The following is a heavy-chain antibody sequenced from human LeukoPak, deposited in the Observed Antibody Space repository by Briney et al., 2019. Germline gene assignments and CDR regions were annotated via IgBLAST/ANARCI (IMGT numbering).Heavy chain of an antibody. D-gene: IGHD3-16*01. Sequence: SESLSLTRTVSGVSIRGYYWSWVSQPPGKGLEWVGYIYSSGTTNYNPSLKRDITISLDTPKNTCSLRCSSLSAAPTGVYYCARDANYHDSDAYYDALDIWGQGTLVTVSS. CDR3: ARDANYHDSDAYYDALDI. V-gene: IGHV4-59*01. CDR2: IYSSGTT. J-gene: IGHJ3*02. CDR1: GVSIRGYY.